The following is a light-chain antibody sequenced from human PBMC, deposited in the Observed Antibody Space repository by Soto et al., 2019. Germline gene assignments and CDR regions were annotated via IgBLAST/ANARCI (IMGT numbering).Light chain of an antibody. CDR3: QSYDSSLSGWV. V-gene: IGLV1-40*01. CDR2: GNS. J-gene: IGLJ3*02. Sequence: QSVLTQPPSVSGAPGQRVTISCTGSSSNIGAGYDVHWYQQLPGTAHKLLIYGNSNRPSGVPDRFSGSKSGNSASLAITWLQAEDEADYYCQSYDSSLSGWVFGGGTQLTVL. CDR1: SSNIGAGYD.